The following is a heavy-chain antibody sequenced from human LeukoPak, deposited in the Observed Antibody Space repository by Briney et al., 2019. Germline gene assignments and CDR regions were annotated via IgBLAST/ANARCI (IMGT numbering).Heavy chain of an antibody. D-gene: IGHD6-19*01. CDR2: IIPIFGTA. Sequence: SVKVSCKASGGTFSSYAISWVRQAPGQGLEWMGRIIPIFGTANYAQKFQGRVTITTDESTSTAYMELSSLRSEDTAVYYCASISIAVAGTRRSSYYYMDVWGKGSTVTVSS. CDR1: GGTFSSYA. CDR3: ASISIAVAGTRRSSYYYMDV. J-gene: IGHJ6*03. V-gene: IGHV1-69*05.